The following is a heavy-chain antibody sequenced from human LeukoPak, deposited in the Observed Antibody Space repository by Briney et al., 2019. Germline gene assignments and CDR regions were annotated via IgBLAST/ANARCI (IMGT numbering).Heavy chain of an antibody. V-gene: IGHV1-8*01. Sequence: ASVKVSCKASGYTFTSYDINWVRQATGQGLEWMGRMNPNSDNTGHAQKFQGRVTMTRNTSISTAYMQLSSLRSEDTAGYYCARYSSSSHYWGQGTLVTVSS. D-gene: IGHD6-6*01. CDR1: GYTFTSYD. CDR3: ARYSSSSHY. CDR2: MNPNSDNT. J-gene: IGHJ4*02.